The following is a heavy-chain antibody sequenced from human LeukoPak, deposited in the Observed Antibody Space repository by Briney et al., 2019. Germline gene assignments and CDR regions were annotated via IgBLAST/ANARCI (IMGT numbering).Heavy chain of an antibody. CDR3: ARGPRTHNCGGDCYLDY. CDR2: ISYDGSNK. V-gene: IGHV3-30*03. D-gene: IGHD2-21*02. CDR1: GFTFSSYG. Sequence: GGSLRLSCAASGFTFSSYGMHWVRQAPGKGLEWVAVISYDGSNKYYADSVKGRFTISRDNSKNTLYLQMNSLRAEDTAVYYCARGPRTHNCGGDCYLDYWGQGTLVTVSS. J-gene: IGHJ4*02.